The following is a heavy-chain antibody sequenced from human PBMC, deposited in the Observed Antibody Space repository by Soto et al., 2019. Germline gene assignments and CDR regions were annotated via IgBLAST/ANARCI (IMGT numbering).Heavy chain of an antibody. CDR2: IYYSGST. J-gene: IGHJ5*02. CDR3: AREKPARGGTLGP. Sequence: LSLTCTVSGGSISSGVYYWSWIRQHPGKGLEWIGYIYYSGSTYYNPSLKSRVTISVDTSKNQFSLKLSSVTAADTAVYYCAREKPARGGTLGPWGQGTLVTVSS. CDR1: GGSISSGVYY. V-gene: IGHV4-31*03. D-gene: IGHD6-6*01.